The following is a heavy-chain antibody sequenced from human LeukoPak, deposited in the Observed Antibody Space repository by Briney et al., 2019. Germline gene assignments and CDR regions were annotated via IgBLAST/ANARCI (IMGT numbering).Heavy chain of an antibody. CDR2: IYTSGST. CDR3: ARGGYYGSGNDFRFDP. Sequence: SETLSLTCTVSGGSISSYYWSWIRQPAGKGLEWIGRIYTSGSTNYNPSLKSRVTMSVDTSKNQFSLKLKSVTAADTAVYYCARGGYYGSGNDFRFDPWGQGTLVTVSS. J-gene: IGHJ5*02. V-gene: IGHV4-4*07. CDR1: GGSISSYY. D-gene: IGHD3-10*01.